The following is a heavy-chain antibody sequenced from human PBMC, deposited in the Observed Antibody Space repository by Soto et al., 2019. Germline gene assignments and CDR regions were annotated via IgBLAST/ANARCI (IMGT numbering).Heavy chain of an antibody. CDR1: GVSISSSSW. J-gene: IGHJ4*02. CDR2: IFHIGTT. D-gene: IGHD6-13*01. Sequence: QVQLQESGPGLVKPSGTLSLTCAVSGVSISSSSWWSWVRQPPGKGLEWIGEIFHIGTTNYNPSLQSRVTISVDESNNQFSLEVNSVTAADTAIYYCAKWAAAGCFDFWGQGMLVTVPS. V-gene: IGHV4-4*02. CDR3: AKWAAAGCFDF.